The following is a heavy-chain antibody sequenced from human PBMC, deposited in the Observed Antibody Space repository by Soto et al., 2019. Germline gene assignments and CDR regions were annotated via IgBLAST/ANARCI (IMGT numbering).Heavy chain of an antibody. V-gene: IGHV3-21*01. J-gene: IGHJ6*02. CDR2: IRRSGDYT. CDR1: GFSFSTYS. Sequence: VQLVESGGGLVMPGGSLRLSCIASGFSFSTYSMNWVRQAPGKGLEWVSSIRRSGDYTYYADSLKGRFTISRDNAKNSLSRQMISLRAEDTAVYYCARSTSLGGMDVWGQGTTVTVSS. CDR3: ARSTSLGGMDV. D-gene: IGHD1-1*01.